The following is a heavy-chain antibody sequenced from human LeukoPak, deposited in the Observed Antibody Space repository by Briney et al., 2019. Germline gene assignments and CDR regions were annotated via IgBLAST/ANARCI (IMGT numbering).Heavy chain of an antibody. V-gene: IGHV3-23*01. CDR3: AKWGKYCSSTSCYTYFDY. CDR2: ISGSGGST. D-gene: IGHD2-2*02. Sequence: GGSLRLSCAASGFTFSSYAMSWVRQAPGKGLEWVSAISGSGGSTYYADSVKGRFTISRDNSKNTLYLQMNSLRAEDRAVYYCAKWGKYCSSTSCYTYFDYWGQGTLVTVSS. J-gene: IGHJ4*02. CDR1: GFTFSSYA.